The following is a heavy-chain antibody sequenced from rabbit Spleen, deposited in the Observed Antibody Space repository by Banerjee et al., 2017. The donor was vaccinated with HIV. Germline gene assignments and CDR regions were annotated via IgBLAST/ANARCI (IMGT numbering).Heavy chain of an antibody. CDR1: GFDFSAYG. CDR3: ARDTASSFSSYGMDL. CDR2: IDPVFGIT. J-gene: IGHJ6*01. V-gene: IGHV1S47*01. Sequence: QEQLVESGGGLVQPGGSLKLSCKASGFDFSAYGVSWVRQAPGEGLEWIGYIDPVFGITYFANWVNGRFTISSHNAQNTLFLQLNSLTAADTATYFCARDTASSFSSYGMDLWGQGTLVTVS. D-gene: IGHD8-1*01.